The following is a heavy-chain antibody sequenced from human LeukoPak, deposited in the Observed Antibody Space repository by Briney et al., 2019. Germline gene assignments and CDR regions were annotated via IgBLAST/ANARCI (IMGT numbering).Heavy chain of an antibody. CDR2: ISSGSRTI. J-gene: IGHJ4*02. Sequence: TGGSLRLSCAASGFAFSSYTMTWVRQAPGRGLEWISYISSGSRTIYYADSVEGRFTISRDNGKNSLYLLLNSLRADDTAVYFCVRESITGHRDFDYWGQGTLITVSS. V-gene: IGHV3-48*01. CDR3: VRESITGHRDFDY. D-gene: IGHD1-20*01. CDR1: GFAFSSYT.